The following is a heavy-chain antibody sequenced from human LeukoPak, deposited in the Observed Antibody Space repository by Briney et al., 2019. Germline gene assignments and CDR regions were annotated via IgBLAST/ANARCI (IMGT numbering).Heavy chain of an antibody. J-gene: IGHJ3*02. D-gene: IGHD6-13*01. CDR2: ISSSSSYI. Sequence: GGSLRLSCAASGFTFSSYSMNWVRQAPGKGLEWVSSISSSSSYIYYADSVKGRFTISRDNAKNSLYLQMNSLRAEDTAVYYCARRAAAAGLDAFDIWGQGTMVTVSS. CDR3: ARRAAAAGLDAFDI. V-gene: IGHV3-21*01. CDR1: GFTFSSYS.